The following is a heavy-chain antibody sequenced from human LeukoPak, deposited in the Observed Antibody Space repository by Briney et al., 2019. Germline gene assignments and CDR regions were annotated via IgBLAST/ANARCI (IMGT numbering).Heavy chain of an antibody. V-gene: IGHV1-2*02. J-gene: IGHJ6*02. CDR2: INPNSGGT. CDR1: GYTFTGYY. D-gene: IGHD3-3*01. CDR3: TIFGVVSNYYYYYGMDV. Sequence: ASVKVSCKASGYTFTGYYMHWVRQAPGQGLEWMGWINPNSGGTNYAQKFQGRVTMTRDTSISTAYMELSSLRSEDTAVYFCTIFGVVSNYYYYYGMDVWGQGTTVTVSS.